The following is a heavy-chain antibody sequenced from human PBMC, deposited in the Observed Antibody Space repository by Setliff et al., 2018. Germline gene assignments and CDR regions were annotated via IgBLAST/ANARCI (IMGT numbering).Heavy chain of an antibody. CDR3: ATSPKKVTGSDYYNYYMDV. CDR2: IITAFGSA. Sequence: SVKVSCKTSGTTFNSHAINWVRQAPGQGLEWMGRIITAFGSAISAQKFQDRVSITADRTTYTAYLERTSLTLEDTAVYYCATSPKKVTGSDYYNYYMDVWGKGTTVTVSS. D-gene: IGHD3-9*01. V-gene: IGHV1-69*06. J-gene: IGHJ6*03. CDR1: GTTFNSHA.